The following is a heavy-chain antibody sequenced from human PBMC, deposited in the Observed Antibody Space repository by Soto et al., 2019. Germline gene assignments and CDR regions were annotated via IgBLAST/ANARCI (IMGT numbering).Heavy chain of an antibody. CDR2: IIPIFGTA. V-gene: IGHV1-69*13. Sequence: EASVKVSCKASGGTFISYAISWVRQAPGQGLEWMGGIIPIFGTANYAQKFQGRVTITADESTSTAYMELSSLRSEDTAVYYCAGAQGSMVRGVIRPPDAFDIWGQGTMVTVSS. J-gene: IGHJ3*02. CDR1: GGTFISYA. CDR3: AGAQGSMVRGVIRPPDAFDI. D-gene: IGHD3-10*01.